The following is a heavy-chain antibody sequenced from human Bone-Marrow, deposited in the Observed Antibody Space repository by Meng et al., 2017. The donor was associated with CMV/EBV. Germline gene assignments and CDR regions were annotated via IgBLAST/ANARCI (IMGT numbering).Heavy chain of an antibody. J-gene: IGHJ5*02. CDR1: GYTFTGYY. V-gene: IGHV1-2*02. D-gene: IGHD3-10*01. CDR3: ARQGITMVRGATNWVAP. Sequence: ASVKVSCKASGYTFTGYYMHWVRQAPGQGLEWMGWINPNSGGTNYAQKFQGRVTMTRDTSISTAYMELSSLRSEDTAVYYCARQGITMVRGATNWVAPWGHGTLVTVSS. CDR2: INPNSGGT.